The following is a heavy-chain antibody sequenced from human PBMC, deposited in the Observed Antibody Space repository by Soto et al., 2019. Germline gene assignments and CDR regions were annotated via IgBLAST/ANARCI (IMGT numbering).Heavy chain of an antibody. D-gene: IGHD2-21*01. CDR3: ARSYCVDPVSCNWFDP. CDR2: FNYSGRS. Sequence: QVQLQESGPGLVKSSETLSLTCSVSGDSSSTYYWGWIRQPPGKGLEWIGYFNYSGRSNHNPSLKIRLSVSVDASKNQVSLKLTSVTAADTAVYYCARSYCVDPVSCNWFDPWGQGTLVGVSS. J-gene: IGHJ5*02. CDR1: GDSSSTYY. V-gene: IGHV4-59*01.